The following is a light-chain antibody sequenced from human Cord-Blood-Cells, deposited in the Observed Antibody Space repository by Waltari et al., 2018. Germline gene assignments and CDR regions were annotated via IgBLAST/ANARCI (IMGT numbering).Light chain of an antibody. Sequence: DIQMTQSTSSLSASVADRVTITCRASQSISSYLNWYQQKPGKAPKLLIYAASTLQSAVTSRFSGSGCSTDFTLTTSSLQPEDFATDYCQQSYSTRLTFGGGTKVEIK. CDR2: AAS. CDR3: QQSYSTRLT. CDR1: QSISSY. V-gene: IGKV1-39*01. J-gene: IGKJ4*01.